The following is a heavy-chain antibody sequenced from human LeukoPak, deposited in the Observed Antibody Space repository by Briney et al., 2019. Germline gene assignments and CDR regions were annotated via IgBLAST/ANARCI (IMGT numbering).Heavy chain of an antibody. CDR2: NNWNGGST. V-gene: IGHV3-20*04. Sequence: GGSLRLSCAASGFTFSSYGMTWVRQAPGKGLEWVSGNNWNGGSTGYADSVKGRFTISRDNAKNCLYLQMNSLRAEDTALYYCARTRTSGGYSASDYWGQGTLVTVSS. J-gene: IGHJ4*02. CDR3: ARTRTSGGYSASDY. CDR1: GFTFSSYG. D-gene: IGHD3-10*01.